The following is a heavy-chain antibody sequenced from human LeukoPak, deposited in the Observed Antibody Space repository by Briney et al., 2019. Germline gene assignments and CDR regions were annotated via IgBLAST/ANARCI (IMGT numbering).Heavy chain of an antibody. V-gene: IGHV3-21*01. CDR3: ARGALSITMIVGY. Sequence: GGSLRLSSAASGFTFSSYSMNWVRQAPGKGLEWVSSISSSSSYIYYADSVKGRFTISRDNAKNSLYLQMNSLRAEDTAVYYCARGALSITMIVGYWGQGTLVTVSS. CDR1: GFTFSSYS. J-gene: IGHJ4*02. CDR2: ISSSSSYI. D-gene: IGHD3-22*01.